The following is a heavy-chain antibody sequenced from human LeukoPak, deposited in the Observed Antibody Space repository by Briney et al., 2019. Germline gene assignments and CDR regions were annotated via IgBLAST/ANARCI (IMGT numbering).Heavy chain of an antibody. CDR3: ATEGSYYNVFNY. D-gene: IGHD3-10*01. Sequence: RASVKVSCKVSGYTLTESSMHWVRQAPGKGLEWMGSFDPEDGETIYAEKFQGRVTMTEDTSTDTGYMELSSLRSEDTAVYYCATEGSYYNVFNYWGQGTLVTVSS. CDR2: FDPEDGET. J-gene: IGHJ4*02. V-gene: IGHV1-24*01. CDR1: GYTLTESS.